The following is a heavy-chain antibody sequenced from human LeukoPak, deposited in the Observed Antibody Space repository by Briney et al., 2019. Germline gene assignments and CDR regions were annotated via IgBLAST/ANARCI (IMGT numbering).Heavy chain of an antibody. CDR2: IIPIFGTA. J-gene: IGHJ5*02. Sequence: SVKVSCKASGGTLSRYAISWVRQAAGQGLEWMGGIIPIFGTANYEQKFQGGVTITAHEYTSTAYMELSSLRSEDAAVYYCARGGRRGAVDTAMVTPWGQGTLVTVSS. D-gene: IGHD5-18*01. CDR1: GGTLSRYA. CDR3: ARGGRRGAVDTAMVTP. V-gene: IGHV1-69*13.